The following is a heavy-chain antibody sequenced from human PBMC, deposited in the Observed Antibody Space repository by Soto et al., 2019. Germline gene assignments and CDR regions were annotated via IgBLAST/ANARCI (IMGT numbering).Heavy chain of an antibody. CDR2: IYSGGST. CDR3: ARDLVVRGVIAGEGAFDI. V-gene: IGHV3-66*01. J-gene: IGHJ3*02. Sequence: EVQLVESGGGLVQPGGSLRLSCAASGFTVSSNYMSWVRQAPGKGLEWVSVIYSGGSTYYADSVKGRFTISRDNSKNTLYLQMNSLRAEDTAVYYCARDLVVRGVIAGEGAFDIWGQGTMVTVSS. D-gene: IGHD3-10*01. CDR1: GFTVSSNY.